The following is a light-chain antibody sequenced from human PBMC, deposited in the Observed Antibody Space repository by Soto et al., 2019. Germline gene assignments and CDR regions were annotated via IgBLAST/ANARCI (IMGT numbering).Light chain of an antibody. Sequence: AIEMTQYPSSLSVSVGDTVTITCRSSKGIVNDLAWIQQRPGKAPKLLIYGASGLQNGVPSRFSGSGSGTDCTLTISGLQPEDFATYFCLQDFNYPWTFGQGTNVEI. CDR3: LQDFNYPWT. V-gene: IGKV1-6*01. CDR2: GAS. CDR1: KGIVND. J-gene: IGKJ1*01.